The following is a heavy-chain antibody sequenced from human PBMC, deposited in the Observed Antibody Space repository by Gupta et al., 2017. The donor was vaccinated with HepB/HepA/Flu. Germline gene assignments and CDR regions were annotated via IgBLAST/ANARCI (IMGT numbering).Heavy chain of an antibody. J-gene: IGHJ4*02. CDR1: GFRFIAYG. CDR3: ATYGQNHDFES. Sequence: QVQLVASGGDMVQPGRPLRLSCATSGFRFIAYGLPWVRQAPGRGLEWLGFIPSDERRGLDGLKFKLYGERRTYVADSVKGRFNISRDKHKSTLYLQMNRMRAEDTAVYDGATYGQNHDFESWGQGTLVTVS. D-gene: IGHD1-14*01. V-gene: IGHV3-30*02. CDR2: IPSDERRGLDGLKFK.